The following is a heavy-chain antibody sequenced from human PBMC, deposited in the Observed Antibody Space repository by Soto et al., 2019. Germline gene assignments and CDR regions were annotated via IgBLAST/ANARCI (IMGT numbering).Heavy chain of an antibody. CDR2: IDWDDDK. J-gene: IGHJ6*02. D-gene: IGHD3-16*01. Sequence: ASGPTLVNPTQTLTLTCTFSGFSLSTSGMCVSWIRQPPGKALEWLALIDWDDDKYYSTSLKIRLTISKDTSKNQVVLTMTNMDPVDTVEDECGRKGWGGASNYYYYGMDVWGQGTTVTVSS. CDR3: GRKGWGGASNYYYYGMDV. V-gene: IGHV2-70*01. CDR1: GFSLSTSGMC.